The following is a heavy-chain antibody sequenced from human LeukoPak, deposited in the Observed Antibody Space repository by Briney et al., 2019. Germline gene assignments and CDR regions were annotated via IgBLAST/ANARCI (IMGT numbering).Heavy chain of an antibody. V-gene: IGHV4-30-2*01. D-gene: IGHD4-11*01. CDR3: ARGHSNRVAGFYYYYGMDV. CDR2: IYHSGST. CDR1: GGSISSGGYS. J-gene: IGHJ6*02. Sequence: SQTLSLTCAVSGGSISSGGYSWSWIQQPPGKGLEWIGYIYHSGSTYYNPSLKSRVTISVDRSKNQFSLKLSSVTAADTAVYYCARGHSNRVAGFYYYYGMDVWGQGTTVTVSS.